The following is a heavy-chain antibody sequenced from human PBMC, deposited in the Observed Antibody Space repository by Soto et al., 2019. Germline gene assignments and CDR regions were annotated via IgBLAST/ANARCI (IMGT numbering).Heavy chain of an antibody. J-gene: IGHJ4*02. CDR1: GFTFSSYG. CDR3: AKDRLVVVVAATPDY. Sequence: QVQLVESGGGVVQPGRSLRLSCAASGFTFSSYGMHWVRQAPGKGLEWVAVISYDGSNKYYADSVKGRFTISRDNSKNTLYLQMNCLRAEDTAVYYCAKDRLVVVVAATPDYWGQGTLVTVSS. CDR2: ISYDGSNK. D-gene: IGHD2-15*01. V-gene: IGHV3-30*18.